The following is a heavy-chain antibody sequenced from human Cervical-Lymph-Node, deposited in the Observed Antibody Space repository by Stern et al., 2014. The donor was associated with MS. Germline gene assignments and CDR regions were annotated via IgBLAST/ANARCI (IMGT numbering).Heavy chain of an antibody. Sequence: VQLVESGAEVKKPGSSVKVSCKASGGTFSSSVINWVRQAPGQGLEWMGGIIPIFGTANYAQKFQGRVTITADESTNTAYMELSSLRSEDTAVYYCARGTGRWPGEYGMDVWGQGTTVTVSS. D-gene: IGHD5-24*01. V-gene: IGHV1-69*01. CDR3: ARGTGRWPGEYGMDV. J-gene: IGHJ6*02. CDR1: GGTFSSSV. CDR2: IIPIFGTA.